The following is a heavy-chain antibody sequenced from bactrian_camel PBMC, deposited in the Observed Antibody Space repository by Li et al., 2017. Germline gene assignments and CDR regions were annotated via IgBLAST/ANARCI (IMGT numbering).Heavy chain of an antibody. V-gene: IGHV3S40*01. D-gene: IGHD4*01. Sequence: VQLVESGGGLVQPGGSLRLSCAASGFTFSNYGMSWVRQVKGKGLEWVSSINEHGGSAYYADSVKGRLTISRDNDKDTVYLQMNSLKPEDTVVYYCVRQRYSDYVDYWGQGTQVTVS. CDR2: INEHGGSA. J-gene: IGHJ4*01. CDR1: GFTFSNYG. CDR3: VRQRYSDYVDY.